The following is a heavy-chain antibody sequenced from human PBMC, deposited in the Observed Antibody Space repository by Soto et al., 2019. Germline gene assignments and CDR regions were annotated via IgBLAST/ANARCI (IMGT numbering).Heavy chain of an antibody. D-gene: IGHD2-21*01. CDR3: ARGATGGRGWGSYYYYMDV. Sequence: SQTLSLTCAISGDSVSSNSAAWNWIRQSPSRGLEWLGRTYYRSKWNNGYAGSVKSRITINPETSKNQFSLQLNSVTPGDAAVYYCARGATGGRGWGSYYYYMDVWGKGTTVTVSS. V-gene: IGHV6-1*01. CDR1: GDSVSSNSAA. J-gene: IGHJ6*03. CDR2: TYYRSKWNN.